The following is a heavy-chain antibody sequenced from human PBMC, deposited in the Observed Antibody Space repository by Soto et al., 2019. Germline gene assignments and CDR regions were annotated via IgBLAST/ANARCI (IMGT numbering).Heavy chain of an antibody. CDR3: ARDQRRGVFDY. Sequence: PSETLSLTXAVSGGSISSGGYSWSWIRQPPGKGLEWIGYIYHSGSTYYNPSLKSRVTISVDRSRNQFSLKLSSVTAADTAVYYCARDQRRGVFDYWGQGTLVTVSS. D-gene: IGHD3-10*01. CDR2: IYHSGST. J-gene: IGHJ4*02. CDR1: GGSISSGGYS. V-gene: IGHV4-30-2*01.